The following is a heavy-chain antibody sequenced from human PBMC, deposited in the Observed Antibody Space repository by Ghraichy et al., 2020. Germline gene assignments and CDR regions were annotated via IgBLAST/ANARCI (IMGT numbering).Heavy chain of an antibody. J-gene: IGHJ4*02. CDR1: GFTFTSYA. D-gene: IGHD6-13*01. V-gene: IGHV3-23*01. CDR2: ISGSGGNT. CDR3: AKSGYSSSGPNYFDY. Sequence: GGSLRLSCAASGFTFTSYAMSWVRQAPGKGLEWVSTISGSGGNTYYADSVKGRFTISRDNSKNTLYLQMNSLRAEDTAIYYCAKSGYSSSGPNYFDYWGQGTLVTVSS.